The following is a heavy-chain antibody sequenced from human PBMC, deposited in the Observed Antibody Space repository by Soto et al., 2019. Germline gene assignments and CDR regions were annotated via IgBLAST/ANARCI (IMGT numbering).Heavy chain of an antibody. CDR1: GGTFSSYA. V-gene: IGHV1-69*01. CDR3: ARGIAAAGTSSYYYYGMDD. CDR2: IIPIFGTA. J-gene: IGHJ6*02. Sequence: QVQLVQSGAEVKKPGSSVKVSCKASGGTFSSYAISWVRQAPGQGLEWMGGIIPIFGTANYAQKFQGRVTITADESTSTAYMELSSLTSEDTAVYYCARGIAAAGTSSYYYYGMDDWGQGTTVTVSS. D-gene: IGHD6-13*01.